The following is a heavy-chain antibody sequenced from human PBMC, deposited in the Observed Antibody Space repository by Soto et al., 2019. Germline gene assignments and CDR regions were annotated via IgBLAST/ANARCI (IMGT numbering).Heavy chain of an antibody. Sequence: PGGSLRLSCAASGFTFSNYGMHWVRQAPGKGLEWVAVIWYDGSDKYYVDSEKGRFTISRDKSENTMYLQMNSLRAEDTAVYYCARDPYYGSGRGHYYGMDVWGQGTTVTVSS. CDR2: IWYDGSDK. D-gene: IGHD3-10*01. CDR3: ARDPYYGSGRGHYYGMDV. J-gene: IGHJ6*02. V-gene: IGHV3-33*01. CDR1: GFTFSNYG.